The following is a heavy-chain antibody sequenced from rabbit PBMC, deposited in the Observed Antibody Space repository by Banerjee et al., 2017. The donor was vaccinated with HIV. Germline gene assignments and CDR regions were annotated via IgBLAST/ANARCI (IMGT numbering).Heavy chain of an antibody. CDR3: ARGAGGSGYSE. CDR2: IYAGKGST. D-gene: IGHD1-1*01. J-gene: IGHJ4*01. Sequence: QEQLVESGGGLVQPGGSLKLSCKASGFDFSSYGVSWVRQAPGKGLEWIGIIYAGKGSTDYASWVNGRFTISSDNAQNTVDLQMNSLTAADTATYFCARGAGGSGYSEWGQGTLVTVS. CDR1: GFDFSSYG. V-gene: IGHV1S47*01.